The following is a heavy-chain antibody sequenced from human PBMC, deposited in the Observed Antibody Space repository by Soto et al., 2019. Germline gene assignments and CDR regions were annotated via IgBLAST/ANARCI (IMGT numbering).Heavy chain of an antibody. D-gene: IGHD2-15*01. J-gene: IGHJ3*02. CDR2: ISGSGGST. V-gene: IGHV3-23*01. CDR3: AKGGYIVVVVAATRDAFDI. CDR1: GFTFSSYA. Sequence: EVQLLESGGGLVQPGGSLRLSCAASGFTFSSYAMSWVRQAPGKGLEWVSAISGSGGSTYYADSVKGRFTISRDNPKNTLYLQMSSLRAEDTAVYYCAKGGYIVVVVAATRDAFDIWGQGTMVTVSS.